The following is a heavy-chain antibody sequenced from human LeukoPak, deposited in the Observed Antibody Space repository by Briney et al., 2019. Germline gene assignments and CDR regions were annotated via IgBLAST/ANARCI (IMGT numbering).Heavy chain of an antibody. J-gene: IGHJ6*02. D-gene: IGHD2-15*01. CDR3: AREYCSGGSCETFMDV. Sequence: GGSLRLSCAASGFTFSSNAMHWVRQAPGKGLECVAVISYDGSNKYYADSVKGRFTISRDNSKNTLYLQMNSLRAEDTAVYYCAREYCSGGSCETFMDVWGQGTTVTVSS. CDR1: GFTFSSNA. V-gene: IGHV3-30-3*01. CDR2: ISYDGSNK.